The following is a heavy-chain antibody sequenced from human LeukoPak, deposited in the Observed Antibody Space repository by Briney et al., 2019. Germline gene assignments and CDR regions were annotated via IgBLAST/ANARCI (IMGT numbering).Heavy chain of an antibody. V-gene: IGHV4-59*01. CDR1: GGSISSYY. J-gene: IGHJ5*02. D-gene: IGHD3-9*01. Sequence: PSETLSLTCTVAGGSISSYYWSWIRQPPGKGLEWIGYIYYSGSTNYNPSHKSRVTISVDTSKNQFSLKLSSVTAADTAVYYCARSGANYDILTGYYPNWFDPWGQGTLVTVSS. CDR3: ARSGANYDILTGYYPNWFDP. CDR2: IYYSGST.